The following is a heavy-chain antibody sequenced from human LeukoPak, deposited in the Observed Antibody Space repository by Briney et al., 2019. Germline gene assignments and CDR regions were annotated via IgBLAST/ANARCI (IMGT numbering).Heavy chain of an antibody. V-gene: IGHV3-23*01. CDR2: ISGSST. CDR1: GFTFSSYA. D-gene: IGHD6-19*01. Sequence: GGSLRLSCAASGFTFSSYAMSWVRQAPGKGLEWVSSISGSSTYYADSVKGRFTISKDTSKNTLYLQMNSLRAEDTAVYYCAKEEWLGKMNYFDHWGQGTLVTVSS. J-gene: IGHJ4*02. CDR3: AKEEWLGKMNYFDH.